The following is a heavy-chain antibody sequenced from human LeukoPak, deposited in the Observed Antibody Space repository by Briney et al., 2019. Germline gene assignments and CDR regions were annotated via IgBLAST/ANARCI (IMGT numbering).Heavy chain of an antibody. CDR2: ISYDGSNK. Sequence: GRSLRLSCAASGFTFSSYAMHWVRQAPGKGLEWVAVISYDGSNKYYAGSVKGRFTISRDNSKNTLYLQMNSLRAEDTAVYYCARGAVHGEYFDYWGQGTLVTVSS. D-gene: IGHD3-10*01. CDR3: ARGAVHGEYFDY. J-gene: IGHJ4*02. V-gene: IGHV3-30*04. CDR1: GFTFSSYA.